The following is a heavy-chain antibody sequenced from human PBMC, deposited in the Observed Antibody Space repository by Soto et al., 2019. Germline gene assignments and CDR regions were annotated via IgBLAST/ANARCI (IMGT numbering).Heavy chain of an antibody. J-gene: IGHJ4*02. D-gene: IGHD1-20*01. CDR1: GYTFTSYA. CDR2: INAGNGNT. Sequence: ASVKVSCKASGYTFTSYAMHWVHQAPGQRLEWMGWINAGNGNTKYSQKFQGRVTITRDTSASTAYMELSSLRSEDTAVYYCARGITLPNPLDYWGQGTLVTVSS. CDR3: ARGITLPNPLDY. V-gene: IGHV1-3*01.